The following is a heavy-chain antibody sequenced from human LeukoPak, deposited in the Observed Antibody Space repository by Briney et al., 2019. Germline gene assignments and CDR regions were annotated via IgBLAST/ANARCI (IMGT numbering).Heavy chain of an antibody. CDR3: ARHGGGVVPAVKYYFDY. CDR2: IYYSGST. D-gene: IGHD2-2*01. Sequence: SETLSLTCTVSGGSISSGDYYWSWIRQPPGKGLEWIGYIYYSGSTYYNPSLKSRVTISVDTSKNQFSLKLSSVTAADTAVYYCARHGGGVVPAVKYYFDYWGQGTLVTVSS. J-gene: IGHJ4*02. V-gene: IGHV4-30-4*01. CDR1: GGSISSGDYY.